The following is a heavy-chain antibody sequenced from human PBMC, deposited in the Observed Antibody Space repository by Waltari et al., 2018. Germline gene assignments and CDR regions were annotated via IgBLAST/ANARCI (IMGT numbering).Heavy chain of an antibody. D-gene: IGHD6-19*01. Sequence: EVKLVESGGGLVKPGESLRLSWVTSGFNLRGASMNWVRQAPGKGLVWVSSISGGSSFIYYADSVKGRFTISRDNAQNSLYLEMDSLRVEDTAVYHCARIRDDPFYGGSGYSAAWGQGTLVAVSS. CDR2: ISGGSSFI. J-gene: IGHJ4*02. CDR1: GFNLRGAS. V-gene: IGHV3-21*06. CDR3: ARIRDDPFYGGSGYSAA.